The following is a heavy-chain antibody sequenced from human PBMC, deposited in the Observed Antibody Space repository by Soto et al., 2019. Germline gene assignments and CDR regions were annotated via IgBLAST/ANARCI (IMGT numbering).Heavy chain of an antibody. CDR1: GGTFSSYA. CDR3: ARHRGYSYGSVYFDY. J-gene: IGHJ4*02. CDR2: IIPIFGTA. V-gene: IGHV1-69*13. D-gene: IGHD5-18*01. Sequence: SVKVSCKASGGTFSSYAISWVRQAPGQGLEWMGGIIPIFGTANYAQKLQGRVTITADESTSTAYMELSSLRSEDTAVYYCARHRGYSYGSVYFDYCGQGPLVTVSS.